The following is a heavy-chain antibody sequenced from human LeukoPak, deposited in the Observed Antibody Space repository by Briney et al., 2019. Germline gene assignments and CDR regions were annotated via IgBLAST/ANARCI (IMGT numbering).Heavy chain of an antibody. J-gene: IGHJ4*02. CDR1: GGSISSGGYS. CDR2: IYHSGST. CDR3: ARQELAFDY. D-gene: IGHD1-7*01. V-gene: IGHV4-30-2*01. Sequence: SQTLSLTCAVSGGSISSGGYSWSWIRQPPGKGLEWIGYIYHSGSTYYNPSLKSRVTISVDRSKNQFSLKLGSVTAADTAVYYCARQELAFDYWGQGTLVTVSS.